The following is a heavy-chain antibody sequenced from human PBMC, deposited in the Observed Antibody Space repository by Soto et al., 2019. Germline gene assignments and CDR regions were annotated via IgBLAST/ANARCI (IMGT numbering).Heavy chain of an antibody. CDR2: ISGSGGST. CDR1: GFTYSGYA. CDR3: ANDNWNFLFDY. V-gene: IGHV3-23*01. J-gene: IGHJ4*02. D-gene: IGHD1-7*01. Sequence: GGSLRLSCAASGFTYSGYAMSWVRQAPGQGLEWVSAISGSGGSTYYADSVKGRFTISRDNSKNTLYLQMNSLRAEDTAVYYCANDNWNFLFDYWGQGTLVTVSS.